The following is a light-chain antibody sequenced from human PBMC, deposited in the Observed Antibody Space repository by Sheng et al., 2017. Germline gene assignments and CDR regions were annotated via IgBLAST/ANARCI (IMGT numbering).Light chain of an antibody. CDR1: QSISSW. J-gene: IGKJ2*01. CDR3: QQYNTSPYT. V-gene: IGKV1-5*03. Sequence: QLTQSPSSLSASVGDRVTITCRASQSISSWLAWYQQKPGKAPNLLIYKASSLESGVPSRFSGSGSGTEFTLTISGLQPDDFATYYCQQYNTSPYTFGQGTKLEIK. CDR2: KAS.